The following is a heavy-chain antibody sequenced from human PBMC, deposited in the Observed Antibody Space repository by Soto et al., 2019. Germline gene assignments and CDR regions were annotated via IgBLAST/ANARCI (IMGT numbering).Heavy chain of an antibody. D-gene: IGHD3-16*01. J-gene: IGHJ4*02. CDR1: GDSMTTVGYY. CDR2: ISYSGST. CDR3: TRGEC. Sequence: QVQLQESGPGLVKPSQTLSLTCTVSGDSMTTVGYYWTWIRQHPGQGLEWIGFISYSGSTYYSSSLKGRVSISADTSKNQFSLKLNSVTAADTAVYYCTRGECWGQGTLVTVSS. V-gene: IGHV4-31*03.